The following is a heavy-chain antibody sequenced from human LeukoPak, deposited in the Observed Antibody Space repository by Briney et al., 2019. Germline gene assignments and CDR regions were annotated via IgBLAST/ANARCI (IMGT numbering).Heavy chain of an antibody. D-gene: IGHD3-22*01. CDR3: ARCYYAVITFDY. Sequence: GASVKVSRQASGYTFTGYYMHWVRQAPGQGLEWMGWINPNSGGTNYAQQFQGRGTMTRDTSISTAYMELSRLRSDDTAVYYCARCYYAVITFDYWGQGTLVTVSS. CDR2: INPNSGGT. J-gene: IGHJ4*02. CDR1: GYTFTGYY. V-gene: IGHV1-2*02.